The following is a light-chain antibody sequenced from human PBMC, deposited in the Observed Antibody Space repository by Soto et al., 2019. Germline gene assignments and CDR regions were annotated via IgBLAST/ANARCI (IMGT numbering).Light chain of an antibody. Sequence: EIVLTQSPATLSLSPGERATLSCRASQSVGNNLAWYQQKPGQAPGLLIYEASTRATGIPARFSGSGSGTDFTLTISSLEPEDFAVYYCQQRAGSSTFGQGTRLEIK. CDR3: QQRAGSST. J-gene: IGKJ5*01. CDR2: EAS. CDR1: QSVGNN. V-gene: IGKV3-11*01.